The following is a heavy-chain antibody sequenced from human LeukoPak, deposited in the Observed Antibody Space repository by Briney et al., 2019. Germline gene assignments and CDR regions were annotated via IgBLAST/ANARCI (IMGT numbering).Heavy chain of an antibody. CDR2: IYSGGSP. Sequence: GGSLRLSCAASGFTLSSNYMSWVRQAPGKGREWVSVIYSGGSPYYPDSVNGTFTISRDNSKNTLYLQMNSLRAEDTAVYYCARDVSIAARGVKWGQGTLVTVSS. CDR3: ARDVSIAARGVK. V-gene: IGHV3-66*01. J-gene: IGHJ4*02. D-gene: IGHD6-6*01. CDR1: GFTLSSNY.